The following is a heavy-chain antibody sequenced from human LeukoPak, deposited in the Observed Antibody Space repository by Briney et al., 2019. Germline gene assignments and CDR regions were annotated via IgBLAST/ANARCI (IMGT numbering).Heavy chain of an antibody. CDR2: VDRDGSIT. Sequence: PGGSLRLSCAASGFTFSSYWMHWVRQAPGKGLEWVSRVDRDGSITSYGDSVKGRFTISRDSSKNTLHLQMNTLRAEDTAVYYCAKVKGGSGPFDDWGQGTLVTVSS. J-gene: IGHJ4*02. D-gene: IGHD6-19*01. CDR3: AKVKGGSGPFDD. V-gene: IGHV3-74*01. CDR1: GFTFSSYW.